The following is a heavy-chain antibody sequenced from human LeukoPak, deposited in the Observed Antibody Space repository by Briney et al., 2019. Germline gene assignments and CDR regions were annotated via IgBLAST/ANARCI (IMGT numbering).Heavy chain of an antibody. V-gene: IGHV4-39*01. CDR3: ANYDILTGPHYFDY. CDR2: IYYSGST. CDR1: GGSISSSSYY. D-gene: IGHD3-9*01. J-gene: IGHJ4*02. Sequence: SETLSLTCTVSGGSISSSSYYWGWIRQPPGKGLEWIGSIYYSGSTYYNPSLKSRVTISVDTSKNQFSLKLSSVTAADTAVYYCANYDILTGPHYFDYWGQGTLVTVSS.